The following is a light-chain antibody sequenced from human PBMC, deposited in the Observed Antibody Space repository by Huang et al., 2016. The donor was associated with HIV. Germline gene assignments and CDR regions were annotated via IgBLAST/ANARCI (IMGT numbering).Light chain of an antibody. CDR3: QQLRSYPLT. Sequence: AIQLTQSPSSVSASVGDRVTVTCRASHAIGNSLAWYQHKPGKAPKLLIYGGSILQSGVSPRVSGNGSGTDFSLTISSLRSEDFATYFCQQLRSYPLTFGGGTDV. CDR2: GGS. V-gene: IGKV1-13*02. J-gene: IGKJ4*01. CDR1: HAIGNS.